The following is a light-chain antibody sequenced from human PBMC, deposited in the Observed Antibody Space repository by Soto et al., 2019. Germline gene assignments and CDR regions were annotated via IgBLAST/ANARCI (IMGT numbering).Light chain of an antibody. J-gene: IGKJ5*01. CDR3: QQYGKWPIT. CDR1: QSIPTNY. Sequence: EIVLTQSPGTLSLSPGEGATLACRASQSIPTNYFAWYQQKPGQAPMLLIYGTSTRATGIPDRFSGSGSGTEFTLTISSLQSEDFAVYYCQQYGKWPITFGQWTRLEIK. V-gene: IGKV3-20*01. CDR2: GTS.